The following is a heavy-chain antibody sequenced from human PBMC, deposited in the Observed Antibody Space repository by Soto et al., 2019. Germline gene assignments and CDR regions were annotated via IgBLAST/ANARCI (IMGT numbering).Heavy chain of an antibody. Sequence: QVQLQQWGAGLLKPSETLSLTCAVCGGSFSGYYWTWIRQPPGTGLEWIGEINHSGSTNYNPSLKSRVTISVDTSKNQFSLKLTSVTAANTAVYYCARDKITGLFDYWGQGTLVTGSS. CDR1: GGSFSGYY. V-gene: IGHV4-34*01. J-gene: IGHJ4*02. CDR2: INHSGST. CDR3: ARDKITGLFDY. D-gene: IGHD2-8*02.